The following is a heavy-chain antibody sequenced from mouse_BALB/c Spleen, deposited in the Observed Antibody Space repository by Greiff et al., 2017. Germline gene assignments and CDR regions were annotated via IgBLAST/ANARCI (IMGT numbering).Heavy chain of an antibody. CDR2: ISYDGSN. Sequence: EVQVVESGPGLVKPSQSLSLTCSVTGYSITSGYYWNWIRQFPGNKLEWMGYISYDGSNNYNPSLKNRISITRDTSKNQFFLKLNSVTTEDTATYYCASLDSSGYAWFAYWGQGTLVTVSA. J-gene: IGHJ3*01. CDR3: ASLDSSGYAWFAY. V-gene: IGHV3-6*02. D-gene: IGHD3-2*01. CDR1: GYSITSGYY.